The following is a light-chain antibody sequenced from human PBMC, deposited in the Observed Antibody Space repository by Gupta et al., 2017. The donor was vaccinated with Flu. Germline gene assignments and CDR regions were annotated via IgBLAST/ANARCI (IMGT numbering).Light chain of an antibody. V-gene: IGKV2-28*01. Sequence: DIVMTQSPLSLSVTPGEPASISCRSSQSLLHSNGYNYLDWYLQKPGLSPQLLIYLAFNRASGVPDRFSGSGSGTDFTLKISRVEAEDVGVYYCMQALETPVTFGGGTKVEIK. CDR1: QSLLHSNGYNY. CDR2: LAF. J-gene: IGKJ4*01. CDR3: MQALETPVT.